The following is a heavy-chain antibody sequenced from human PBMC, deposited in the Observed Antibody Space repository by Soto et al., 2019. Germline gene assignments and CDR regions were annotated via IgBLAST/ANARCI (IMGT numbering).Heavy chain of an antibody. V-gene: IGHV3-33*01. CDR1: GFTFNSYG. Sequence: GGSLRLSCATSGFTFNSYGMHWVRQAPGKGLEWVAGIWYDGSNKYYVGSVKGRFTISRDNSKNTLYLQMNSLRAEDTSVYHCARDKDVSGTVFDYWGQGALVTVS. CDR3: ARDKDVSGTVFDY. CDR2: IWYDGSNK. J-gene: IGHJ4*02. D-gene: IGHD5-12*01.